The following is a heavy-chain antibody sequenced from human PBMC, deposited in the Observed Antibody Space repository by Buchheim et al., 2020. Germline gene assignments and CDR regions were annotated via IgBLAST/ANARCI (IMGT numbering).Heavy chain of an antibody. J-gene: IGHJ4*02. V-gene: IGHV3-33*01. CDR3: ARDQYCSSTSCYTFPFDY. CDR2: IWYDGSNK. Sequence: QVQLVESGGGVVQPGRSLRLSCAASGFTFSSYGMHWVRQAPGKGLEWVAVIWYDGSNKYYADSVKGRFTISRDNSKTTLYLQMNSLRAEDTAVYYCARDQYCSSTSCYTFPFDYWGQGTL. CDR1: GFTFSSYG. D-gene: IGHD2-2*02.